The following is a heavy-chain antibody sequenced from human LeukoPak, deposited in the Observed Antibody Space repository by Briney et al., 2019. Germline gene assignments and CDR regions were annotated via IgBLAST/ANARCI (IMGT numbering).Heavy chain of an antibody. J-gene: IGHJ6*02. CDR2: ISGSGGST. CDR3: AKAVSCSSTSCYRSYGMDV. CDR1: GFTFSSYG. V-gene: IGHV3-23*01. D-gene: IGHD2-2*02. Sequence: GGSLRLSCAASGFTFSSYGMCWVRQAPGKGLEWVSGISGSGGSTYYADSVKGRFTISRDNSKNTLYLQMNSLRAEDTAVYYCAKAVSCSSTSCYRSYGMDVWGQGTTVTVSS.